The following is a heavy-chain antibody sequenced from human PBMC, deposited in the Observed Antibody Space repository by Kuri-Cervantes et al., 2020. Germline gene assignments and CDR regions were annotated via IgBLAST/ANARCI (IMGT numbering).Heavy chain of an antibody. V-gene: IGHV3-30-3*01. CDR2: ISYDGSNK. CDR3: ASGGVVPAALFVY. J-gene: IGHJ4*02. CDR1: GFTFSSYA. D-gene: IGHD2-2*01. Sequence: GESLKISCAASGFTFSSYAMHWVRQAPGKGLEWVAVISYDGSNKYYADSVKGRFTISRDNSKNTLYLQMNSLRAEDTAVYYCASGGVVPAALFVYWGQGTLVTDSS.